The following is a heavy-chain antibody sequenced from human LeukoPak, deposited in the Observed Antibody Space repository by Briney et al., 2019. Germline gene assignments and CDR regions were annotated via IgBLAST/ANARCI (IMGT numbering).Heavy chain of an antibody. Sequence: GGSLRLSCAASGFTFSSYSMNWVRQAPGKGLEWVSYINSSSSYIYYADSVKGRFTISRDNAKNSLYLQMNSLRAEDTAVYYCARALRVTTVVALDYWGQGTLVTVSS. CDR1: GFTFSSYS. CDR2: INSSSSYI. V-gene: IGHV3-21*01. J-gene: IGHJ4*02. CDR3: ARALRVTTVVALDY. D-gene: IGHD4-23*01.